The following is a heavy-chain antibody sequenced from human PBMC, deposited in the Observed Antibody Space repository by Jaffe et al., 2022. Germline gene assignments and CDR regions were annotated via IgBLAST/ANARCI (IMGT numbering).Heavy chain of an antibody. J-gene: IGHJ3*02. CDR1: GFTFSSYS. CDR2: ISSSSSYI. Sequence: EVQLVESGGGLVKPGGSLRLSCAASGFTFSSYSMNWVRQAPGKGLEWVSSISSSSSYIYYADSVKGRFTISRDNAKNSLYLQMNSLRAEDTAVYYCASPVATNAFDIWGQGTMVTVSS. CDR3: ASPVATNAFDI. D-gene: IGHD5-12*01. V-gene: IGHV3-21*01.